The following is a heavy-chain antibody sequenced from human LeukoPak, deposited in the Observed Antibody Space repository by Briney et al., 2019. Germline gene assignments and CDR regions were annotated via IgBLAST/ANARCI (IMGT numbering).Heavy chain of an antibody. J-gene: IGHJ2*01. V-gene: IGHV4-59*01. CDR1: GGSISSYY. Sequence: SETLSLTCTVSGGSISSYYWSWIRQPPGKGLEWIGYIYYSGSTNYNPSLKSRVTISVDTSKNQFSLKLSSATAADTAVYYCARDGCSSTSCYYGPIWYFDLWGRGTLVTVSS. CDR3: ARDGCSSTSCYYGPIWYFDL. D-gene: IGHD2-2*01. CDR2: IYYSGST.